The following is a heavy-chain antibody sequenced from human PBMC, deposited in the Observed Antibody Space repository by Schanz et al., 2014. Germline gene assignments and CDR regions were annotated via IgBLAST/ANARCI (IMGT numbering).Heavy chain of an antibody. Sequence: QVQLVESGGGMVQPGRSLRLSCAASGFTLSRYTMHWVRQAPGKGLEWVAVISSDGSNKYYADSVKGRFTISRENSKISVYLQRDSPRAEDTAVYYCATGRAEPGNFGAEYFLHWGQAAPVTVPS. CDR3: ATGRAEPGNFGAEYFLH. V-gene: IGHV3-30*04. CDR1: GFTLSRYT. D-gene: IGHD6-13*01. CDR2: ISSDGSNK. J-gene: IGHJ1*01.